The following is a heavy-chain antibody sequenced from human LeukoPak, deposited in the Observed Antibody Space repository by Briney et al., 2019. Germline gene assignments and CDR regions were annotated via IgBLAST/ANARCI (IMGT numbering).Heavy chain of an antibody. Sequence: PSQTLSLTCTVSGGSISSGDYYWSWIRQPPGKGLEWIGYIYYSGSTYYNPSLKSRITISVDTSENQFSLKLSSVTAADTAVYYCARGGSGYDRYYFDYWGQGTLVTVSS. CDR2: IYYSGST. J-gene: IGHJ4*02. CDR3: ARGGSGYDRYYFDY. D-gene: IGHD5-12*01. V-gene: IGHV4-30-4*01. CDR1: GGSISSGDYY.